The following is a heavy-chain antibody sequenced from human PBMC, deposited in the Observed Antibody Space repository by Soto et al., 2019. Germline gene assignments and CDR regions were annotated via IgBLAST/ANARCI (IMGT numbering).Heavy chain of an antibody. J-gene: IGHJ4*02. CDR1: GFSFSDFW. CDR3: VSYALWSNFDY. V-gene: IGHV3-7*05. D-gene: IGHD3-3*01. Sequence: EVQLVESGGALVQPGGSLRLSCAASGFSFSDFWMRWVRQAPGKGLEWVANIREDGNERYYVDSVKGRFTISRDNARNSLDLQMNSLRAEDTAVYFCVSYALWSNFDYWGQGTLVTVSS. CDR2: IREDGNER.